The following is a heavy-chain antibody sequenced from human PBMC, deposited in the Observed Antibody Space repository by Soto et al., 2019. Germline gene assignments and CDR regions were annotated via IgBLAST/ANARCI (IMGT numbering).Heavy chain of an antibody. CDR3: TRSPNYYYYGFDV. D-gene: IGHD3-10*01. V-gene: IGHV4-61*08. CDR2: IYYSGST. J-gene: IGHJ6*02. Sequence: SETLSLTCTVSGGSVSSGDYFWSWLRQSPGKRLEWIAYIYYSGSTNYNPSLKSRATISVDTSKSQVSLTLTSMTAADAALYYCTRSPNYYYYGFDVWGQGTAVTVSS. CDR1: GGSVSSGDYF.